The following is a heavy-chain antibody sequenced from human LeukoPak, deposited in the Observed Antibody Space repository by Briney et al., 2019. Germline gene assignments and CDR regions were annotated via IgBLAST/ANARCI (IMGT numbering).Heavy chain of an antibody. CDR1: GGSISSYY. V-gene: IGHV4-4*07. CDR2: IYTSGST. J-gene: IGHJ5*02. D-gene: IGHD3-22*01. Sequence: SETLSLTCTVSGGSISSYYWSWIRQPAGKGLEWIGRIYTSGSTNYNPSLKSRVTMSIDTSKNQFSLKLSSATAADTAVYYCARGIRSYYYDSSGYYNWFDPWGQGTLVTVSS. CDR3: ARGIRSYYYDSSGYYNWFDP.